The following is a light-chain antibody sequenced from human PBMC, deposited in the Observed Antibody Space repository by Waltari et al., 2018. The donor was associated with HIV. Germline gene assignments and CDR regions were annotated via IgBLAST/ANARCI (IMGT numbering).Light chain of an antibody. V-gene: IGKV1-5*03. CDR3: QQYYSSSVT. CDR1: ENIGTS. J-gene: IGKJ4*01. CDR2: MAS. Sequence: IQMTQSPSIVSASVGDRVTITCWASENIGTSLAWYQQTPGKAPKVLIYMASSLEGGVPSRFSGSRSGTEFTLTIRSLQPDDFGTYYCQQYYSSSVTFGGGTKVEI.